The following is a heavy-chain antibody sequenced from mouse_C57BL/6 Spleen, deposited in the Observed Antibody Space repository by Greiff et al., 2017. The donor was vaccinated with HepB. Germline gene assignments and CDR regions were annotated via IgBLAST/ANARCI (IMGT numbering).Heavy chain of an antibody. CDR3: ALVGRFDV. J-gene: IGHJ1*03. V-gene: IGHV1-50*01. D-gene: IGHD1-1*02. CDR2: IDPSDSYT. CDR1: GYTFTSYW. Sequence: VQLQQPGAELVKPGASVKLSCKASGYTFTSYWMQWVKQRPGQGLEWIGEIDPSDSYTNYNQKFKGKATLTVDTSSSTAYMQLRSLTSEDSAVYYCALVGRFDVWGTGTTVTVSS.